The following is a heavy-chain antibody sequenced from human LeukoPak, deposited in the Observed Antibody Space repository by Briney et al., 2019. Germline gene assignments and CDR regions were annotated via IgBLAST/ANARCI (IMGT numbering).Heavy chain of an antibody. CDR3: ARGSRGYSYGYHRD. CDR2: INHRRST. Sequence: GSLRLSCAASGFTFTNYVMNWVRQTPGKGLEWIGEINHRRSTNYSPSFKTRVTMSVDTSKNQISLMLNSVTAADTAVYYCARGSRGYSYGYHRDWGQGTLVTVSS. D-gene: IGHD5-18*01. CDR1: GFTFTNYV. J-gene: IGHJ4*02. V-gene: IGHV4-34*01.